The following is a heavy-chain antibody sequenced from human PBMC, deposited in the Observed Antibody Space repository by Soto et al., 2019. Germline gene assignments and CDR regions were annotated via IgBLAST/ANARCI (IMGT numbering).Heavy chain of an antibody. J-gene: IGHJ4*02. V-gene: IGHV3-23*01. CDR2: VGVSGDT. CDR3: GKNYYFDN. CDR1: GFPFSSYS. Sequence: EVQLLESGGGLVQPGGSLRLSCAASGFPFSSYSMSWVRQAPGKGLEWVSSVGVSGDTYYADSVEGRFIISRDNSENTVNLQRNSRRAEDTAIYYCGKNYYFDNWGQGTLVTVSS.